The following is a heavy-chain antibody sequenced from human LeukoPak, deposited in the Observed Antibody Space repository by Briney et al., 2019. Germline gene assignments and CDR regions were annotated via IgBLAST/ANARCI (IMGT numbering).Heavy chain of an antibody. CDR3: AKDPASVVVVAANKGLHWFDP. CDR2: ISGSGGST. V-gene: IGHV3-23*01. J-gene: IGHJ5*02. CDR1: GFTFNNYA. Sequence: GGSLRLSCAASGFTFNNYAMSWVRQAPGKGLEWVSAISGSGGSTYYADSVKGRFTISRDNSKNTLYLQMNSLRAEDTAVYYCAKDPASVVVVAANKGLHWFDPWGQGTLVTVSS. D-gene: IGHD2-15*01.